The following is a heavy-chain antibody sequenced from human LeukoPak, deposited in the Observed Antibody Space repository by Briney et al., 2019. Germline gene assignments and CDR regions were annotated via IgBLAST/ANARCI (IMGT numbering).Heavy chain of an antibody. J-gene: IGHJ4*02. V-gene: IGHV3-21*01. CDR3: ARDRTTVLGKPSYFDY. CDR1: GFIFSNYN. D-gene: IGHD1-14*01. Sequence: GGSLRLSCAASGFIFSNYNMNWVRQAPGKGLEWVSSISIISSYMYYAYSVKGRFTISRDNAKNSLYLQMDSLRAEDTAVYYCARDRTTVLGKPSYFDYWGQGTLVTVSS. CDR2: ISIISSYM.